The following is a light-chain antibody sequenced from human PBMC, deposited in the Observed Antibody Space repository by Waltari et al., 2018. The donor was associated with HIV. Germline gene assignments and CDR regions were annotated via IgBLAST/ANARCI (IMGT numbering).Light chain of an antibody. V-gene: IGLV2-11*01. Sequence: QSALTQPRSVSGSPGQSVTISCTGTSSDVGGYNYVSWYQQHPGKAPKLMIYDVSKRLAGFPDRFSGSKSGNTASLTISGLPAEEEADYYCCSDAGSYTLVVFGGGTKLTVL. J-gene: IGLJ2*01. CDR1: SSDVGGYNY. CDR3: CSDAGSYTLVV. CDR2: DVS.